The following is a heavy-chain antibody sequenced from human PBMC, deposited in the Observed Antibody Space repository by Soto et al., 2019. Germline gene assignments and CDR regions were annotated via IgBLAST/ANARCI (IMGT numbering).Heavy chain of an antibody. CDR2: IKSDGSTT. D-gene: IGHD1-26*01. CDR1: GFSFSRYW. Sequence: GGSLRLSCAASGFSFSRYWMHWVRQAPGKGLVWVSRIKSDGSTTTYADSVKGRFTISRDNAKNTLHLQMNSLRAEDTAVHYCATRSSLRPFEIWGQGTMVTVSS. CDR3: ATRSSLRPFEI. V-gene: IGHV3-74*01. J-gene: IGHJ3*02.